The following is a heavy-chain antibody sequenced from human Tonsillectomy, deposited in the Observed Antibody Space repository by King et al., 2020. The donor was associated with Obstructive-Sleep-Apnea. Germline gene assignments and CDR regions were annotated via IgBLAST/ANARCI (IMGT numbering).Heavy chain of an antibody. CDR1: GFTFSNAW. Sequence: VQLVESGGCLVKFGGSLRLSCAASGFTFSNAWMRWVRQAPGKGLEWVGRIKSKTDGGTTDYAAPVKGRFTISRDDSKNTLNLQMNSLKTEDTAVYYCTTVWRTGGDMDVWGQGTPVTVSS. CDR2: IKSKTDGGTT. D-gene: IGHD3-16*01. CDR3: TTVWRTGGDMDV. V-gene: IGHV3-15*01. J-gene: IGHJ6*02.